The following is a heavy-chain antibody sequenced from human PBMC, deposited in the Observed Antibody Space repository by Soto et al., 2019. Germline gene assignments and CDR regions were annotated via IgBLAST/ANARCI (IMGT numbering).Heavy chain of an antibody. CDR1: GFTFSRNG. D-gene: IGHD3-22*01. Sequence: GGSLRLSCAASGFTFSRNGMHWVRQAPGKGLEWVAFMSYDGSNKSYGDSVKGRFTISRDNSKDTLYLQMSSLRVEDTAVYYCAKDDRYSDTSGYPDYWGQGT. V-gene: IGHV3-30*18. J-gene: IGHJ4*02. CDR2: MSYDGSNK. CDR3: AKDDRYSDTSGYPDY.